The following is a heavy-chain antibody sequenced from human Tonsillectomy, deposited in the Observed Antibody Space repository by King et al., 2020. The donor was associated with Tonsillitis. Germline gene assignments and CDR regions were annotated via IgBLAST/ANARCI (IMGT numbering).Heavy chain of an antibody. CDR1: GYTFTGYY. CDR2: INLNSVGT. V-gene: IGHV1-2*02. D-gene: IGHD6-19*01. Sequence: QLVQSGPEVKKPGASVKVSCKTSGYTFTGYYMHWVRLAPGQGPEWMGWINLNSVGTNDVQRFQGRVTMTRDTSISTAYMEPSRLRSDDTAVYYCARARIAVAGTDAFDIWGQGTMVTVSS. J-gene: IGHJ3*02. CDR3: ARARIAVAGTDAFDI.